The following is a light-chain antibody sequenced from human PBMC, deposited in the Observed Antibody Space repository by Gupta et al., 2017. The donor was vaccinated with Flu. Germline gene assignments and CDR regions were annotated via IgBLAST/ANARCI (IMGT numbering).Light chain of an antibody. CDR2: EVS. V-gene: IGLV2-14*01. CDR1: SSDVGGYNY. J-gene: IGLJ3*02. Sequence: QSALTQPASASGSPGQSITISCTGTSSDVGGYNYVSWYQQHPGKAPKLMFYEVSNRPSGVSNRFSGSKSGNTASLTISGLQAEDEADYYCSSYTSSSTPPVFGGGTKLTVL. CDR3: SSYTSSSTPPV.